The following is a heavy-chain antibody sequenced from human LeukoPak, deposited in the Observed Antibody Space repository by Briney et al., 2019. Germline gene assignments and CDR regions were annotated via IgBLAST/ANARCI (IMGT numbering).Heavy chain of an antibody. D-gene: IGHD5-18*01. CDR1: GYTFTSYY. Sequence: ASVKVSCKASGYTFTSYYMHWVRQAPGQGLEWMGIINPSGGSTSYAQKFQGRVTMTRDMSTSTVYMELSSLRSEDTAVYYRARASMVTGKRDYYYYMDVWGKGTTVTVSS. CDR2: INPSGGST. CDR3: ARASMVTGKRDYYYYMDV. V-gene: IGHV1-46*01. J-gene: IGHJ6*03.